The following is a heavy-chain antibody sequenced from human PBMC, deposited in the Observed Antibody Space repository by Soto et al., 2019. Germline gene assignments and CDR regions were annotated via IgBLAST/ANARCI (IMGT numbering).Heavy chain of an antibody. Sequence: LLESGGGLAQPGGSLRLSCAASGLPFSSYAMNWVRQARGTGLEWVAATSGSGANTYYADSVKGRFTISRDNSKNNLFLQMDSLRAEDTAVYYCAKGSSSSHYLTYYCYYVDVWGKGTTVTVSS. J-gene: IGHJ6*03. CDR2: TSGSGANT. CDR1: GLPFSSYA. CDR3: AKGSSSSHYLTYYCYYVDV. V-gene: IGHV3-23*01. D-gene: IGHD2-2*01.